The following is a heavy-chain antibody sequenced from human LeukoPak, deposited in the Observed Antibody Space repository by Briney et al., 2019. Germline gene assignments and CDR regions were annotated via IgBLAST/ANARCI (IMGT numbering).Heavy chain of an antibody. CDR1: GGSFSGYY. J-gene: IGHJ4*02. Sequence: PSETLSLTCAVYGGSFSGYYWSWIRQPPGKGLEWIREINHSGSTNYNPSLKSRVTISVDTSKNQFSLKLSSVTAADTAVYYCARSHWNKRGIDYWGQGTLVTVSS. D-gene: IGHD1/OR15-1a*01. CDR3: ARSHWNKRGIDY. V-gene: IGHV4-34*01. CDR2: INHSGST.